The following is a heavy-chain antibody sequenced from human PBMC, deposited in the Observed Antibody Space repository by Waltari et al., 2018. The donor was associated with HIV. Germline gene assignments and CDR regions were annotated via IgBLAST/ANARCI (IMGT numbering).Heavy chain of an antibody. V-gene: IGHV1-46*01. Sequence: QVQLVQSGAEVKKPGASVKVSCKASGYTFTSYYMHWVRQAPGQGLEWMGIINPSGGSTSYAQKFQGRVTMTRDTSTSTVYMELSSLRSEDTAVYYCAREPVTIHMVQGVIMSPFDYWGQGTLVTVSS. J-gene: IGHJ4*02. D-gene: IGHD3-10*01. CDR1: GYTFTSYY. CDR2: INPSGGST. CDR3: AREPVTIHMVQGVIMSPFDY.